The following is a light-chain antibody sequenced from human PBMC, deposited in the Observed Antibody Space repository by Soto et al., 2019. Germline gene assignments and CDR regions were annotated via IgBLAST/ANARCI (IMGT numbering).Light chain of an antibody. CDR1: SSNIGSNY. CDR3: AAWDDSLSGWV. CDR2: RNN. J-gene: IGLJ3*02. V-gene: IGLV1-47*01. Sequence: QSVLTQPPSASGTPGQRVTISCSGSSSNIGSNYVYWYQQLPGTAPKLLIYRNNQRPSGVPDRFSGSKSGTSASLALSGLRSEDEADYSGAAWDDSLSGWVFGGGTKLTVL.